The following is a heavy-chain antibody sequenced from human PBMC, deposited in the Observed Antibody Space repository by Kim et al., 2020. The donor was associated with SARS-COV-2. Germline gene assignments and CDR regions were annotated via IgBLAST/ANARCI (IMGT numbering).Heavy chain of an antibody. V-gene: IGHV1-69*13. D-gene: IGHD2-8*02. CDR2: IIPILNNA. CDR1: GDTFATYT. J-gene: IGHJ4*02. Sequence: SVKVSCKASGDTFATYTLNWVRQAPGQGFEWMGEIIPILNNADYAQKFQGRVTITAEESTSTTYMQLSSLTFDDTAVYYCAREVVTGPFEEWGQGTTV. CDR3: AREVVTGPFEE.